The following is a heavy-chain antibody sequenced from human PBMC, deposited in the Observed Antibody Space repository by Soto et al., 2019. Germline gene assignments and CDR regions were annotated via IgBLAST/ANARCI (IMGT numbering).Heavy chain of an antibody. V-gene: IGHV3-23*01. J-gene: IGHJ5*02. Sequence: EVQLLESGGGLVQPGGSLRLSCEASGFIFSNYAMTWVRQAAGKGLEWVSSISGPGGSTYYADSVQGRFIISRDNSKNTLFLQMHSLRADDTALYFCARDERIAVAGTDTWGQGILVTVTS. D-gene: IGHD6-19*01. CDR3: ARDERIAVAGTDT. CDR2: ISGPGGST. CDR1: GFIFSNYA.